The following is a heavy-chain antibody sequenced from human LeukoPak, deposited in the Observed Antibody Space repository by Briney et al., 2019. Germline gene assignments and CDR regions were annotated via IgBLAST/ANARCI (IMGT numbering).Heavy chain of an antibody. D-gene: IGHD3-3*01. CDR1: GGSISSGGYY. J-gene: IGHJ5*02. CDR3: AREFYDDANWFVP. CDR2: IYYSGST. Sequence: SQTLSLTCTVSGGSISSGGYYWSWIRQHPGKGLEWLGYIYYSGSTYYNPSLKSRVTISVDTSKNQFSLKLSSVTAADTAVYYWAREFYDDANWFVPWGQGTLVTVPP. V-gene: IGHV4-31*03.